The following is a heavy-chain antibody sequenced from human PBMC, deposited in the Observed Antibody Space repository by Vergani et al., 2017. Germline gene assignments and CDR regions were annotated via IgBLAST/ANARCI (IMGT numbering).Heavy chain of an antibody. Sequence: QVQLVESGGGVVQPGRSLRLSCAASGFTFSSYAMHWVRQAPGKGLEWVAVISYDGSNKYYADSVKGRFTISRDNSKNTLYLQMNSLRAEDTAVYYCARDWYSSSWTSPKLWYYYGMDVWGQGTTVTVSS. V-gene: IGHV3-30*01. J-gene: IGHJ6*02. CDR3: ARDWYSSSWTSPKLWYYYGMDV. CDR2: ISYDGSNK. D-gene: IGHD6-13*01. CDR1: GFTFSSYA.